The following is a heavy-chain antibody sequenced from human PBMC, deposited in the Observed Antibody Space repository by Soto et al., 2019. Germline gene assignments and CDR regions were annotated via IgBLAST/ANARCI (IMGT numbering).Heavy chain of an antibody. CDR2: IYYSGTT. J-gene: IGHJ4*02. CDR1: GYSISSSNW. CDR3: ARREIQGPIDY. D-gene: IGHD1-26*01. Sequence: QVQLQESGPGLVKPSDTLSLTCAVSGYSISSSNWWGWIRQPPGKGLEWIGYIYYSGTTYYNPSLKGRVTTSVDTSRDHGSLKLTSVTAVDTAVYYCARREIQGPIDYWGQGTLVTVSS. V-gene: IGHV4-28*01.